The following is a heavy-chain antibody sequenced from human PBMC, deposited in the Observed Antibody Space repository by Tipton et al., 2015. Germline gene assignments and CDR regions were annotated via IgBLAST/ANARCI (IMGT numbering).Heavy chain of an antibody. CDR3: ARDRTGGNSAVDY. Sequence: SLRLSCEASGFMFSCYTMNWVRQAPGKGLEWVSYISTRSDIIYYADSVKGRFTISRDNAKNSLYLQMDSLRDEDTAVYYCARDRTGGNSAVDYWGQGTPVTVSS. V-gene: IGHV3-48*02. CDR2: ISTRSDII. CDR1: GFMFSCYT. D-gene: IGHD4-23*01. J-gene: IGHJ4*02.